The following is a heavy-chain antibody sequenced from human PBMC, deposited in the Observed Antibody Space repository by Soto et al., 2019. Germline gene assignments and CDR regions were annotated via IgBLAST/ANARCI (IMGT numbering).Heavy chain of an antibody. CDR1: EFTFSRYA. V-gene: IGHV3-23*01. D-gene: IGHD3-3*01. Sequence: VQLLESGGGLVQPGGSLRLSCAASEFTFSRYAMYWVRQAPGKGLEWVSAISGAGDKTFYADSVKGRFTISRDNSENTLFLQMNSLRAEDTAIYYCVKATSAAPFGYYGMDVWGQGTTVTVSS. CDR2: ISGAGDKT. CDR3: VKATSAAPFGYYGMDV. J-gene: IGHJ6*02.